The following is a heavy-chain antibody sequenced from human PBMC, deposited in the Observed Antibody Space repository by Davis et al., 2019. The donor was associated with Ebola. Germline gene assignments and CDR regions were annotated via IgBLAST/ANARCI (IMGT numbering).Heavy chain of an antibody. V-gene: IGHV3-30*03. CDR3: SRDLKQRPPSYYFGMDV. J-gene: IGHJ6*02. CDR1: GISFSNYG. CDR2: ISPDGSDK. D-gene: IGHD6-6*01. Sequence: GGSLRLSCAASGISFSNYGMFWVRQAPGKVMEWVAVISPDGSDKNYADSGKGRFTISRDDSKTIAYLQLDSLKTEDTAVYYCSRDLKQRPPSYYFGMDVWGQGTTVTVSS.